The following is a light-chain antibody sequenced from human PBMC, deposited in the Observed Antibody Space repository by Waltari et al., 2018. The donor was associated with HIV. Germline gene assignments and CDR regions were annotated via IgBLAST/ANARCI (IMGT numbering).Light chain of an antibody. CDR1: SSDVGAFKY. J-gene: IGLJ2*01. CDR3: ATWDDSLNGVV. V-gene: IGLV2-8*01. Sequence: QSALTQPPSASGSPGQSVSISCTGASSDVGAFKYVSWYQQHPGKAPKLLIYDVTKRPSGVPDRFSGSKSGTSVSLAISGLQSEDEADYYCATWDDSLNGVVFGGGTKLTV. CDR2: DVT.